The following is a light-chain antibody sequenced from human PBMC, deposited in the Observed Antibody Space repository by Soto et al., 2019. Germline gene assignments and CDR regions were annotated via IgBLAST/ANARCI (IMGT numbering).Light chain of an antibody. CDR2: DVV. J-gene: IGLJ1*01. CDR1: SSDIGYYNY. CDR3: LSYTSTHMYV. V-gene: IGLV2-14*03. Sequence: QSVLTQPASVSGSPGQSITISCTGSSSDIGYYNYVSWYQHHPGKAPQLIIFDVVNRPSGVSNRFSGSKSGNTASLTIFGLQAEDEADYYCLSYTSTHMYVFGTETKLTVL.